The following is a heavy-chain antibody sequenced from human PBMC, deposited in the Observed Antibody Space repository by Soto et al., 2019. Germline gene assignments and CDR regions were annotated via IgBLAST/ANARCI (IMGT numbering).Heavy chain of an antibody. V-gene: IGHV1-69*12. CDR3: AQCLLGVNYYYGMDV. J-gene: IGHJ6*02. Sequence: QVQLVQSGAEVKKPGSSVKVSCKASGGTFSSYAINWVRQAPGQGLEWMGGIIPIFGTADYAQKFQGRVTIIADQSTSTAYMELSSLRSEDTAVYYCAQCLLGVNYYYGMDVWGQGTTVTVSS. CDR2: IIPIFGTA. CDR1: GGTFSSYA. D-gene: IGHD3-16*01.